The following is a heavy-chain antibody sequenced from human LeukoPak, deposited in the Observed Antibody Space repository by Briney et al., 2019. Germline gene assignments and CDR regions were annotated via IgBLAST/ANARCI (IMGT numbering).Heavy chain of an antibody. J-gene: IGHJ5*02. D-gene: IGHD1-26*01. CDR3: AGEVGGSWFDP. CDR1: GVSISSGSHY. CDR2: IYSSGNT. V-gene: IGHV4-61*02. Sequence: SSETLSLTCIVSGVSISSGSHYWSRIRQPAGKGLERIGRIYSSGNTNYNPSLKSRVTISLDTSKNQFSLNLSSVTAADTAVYYCAGEVGGSWFDPWGLGTLVTVSS.